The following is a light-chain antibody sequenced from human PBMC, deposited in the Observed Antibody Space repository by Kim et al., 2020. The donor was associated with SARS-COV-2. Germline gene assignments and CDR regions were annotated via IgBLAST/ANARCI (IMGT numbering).Light chain of an antibody. CDR1: PGAVTSGHY. CDR2: HTS. J-gene: IGLJ2*01. V-gene: IGLV7-46*01. Sequence: PGGTVTLPCDSSPGAVTSGHYPYWFQQKPGQAPRTLIYHTSNKHSWTPGRFSGSLLGGKAALTLSGAQPEDEADYYCLLYYSGVWVFGGGTQLTVL. CDR3: LLYYSGVWV.